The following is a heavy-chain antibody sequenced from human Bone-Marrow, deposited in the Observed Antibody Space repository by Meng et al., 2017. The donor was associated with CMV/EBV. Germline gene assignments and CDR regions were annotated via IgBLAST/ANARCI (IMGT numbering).Heavy chain of an antibody. D-gene: IGHD6-19*01. V-gene: IGHV1-8*01. CDR1: GYTFTSYD. CDR2: MNPNSGNT. J-gene: IGHJ4*02. CDR3: ATGVADFEY. Sequence: QVRLVPAGAEVEKPGASVKVSCKASGYTFTSYDINSVRQAAGQGLEWMGWMNPNSGNTDYAQKFQGRVTMTRNISKSTAYMDLSSLRSEDTAVYYCATGVADFEYWGQGTLVTVSS.